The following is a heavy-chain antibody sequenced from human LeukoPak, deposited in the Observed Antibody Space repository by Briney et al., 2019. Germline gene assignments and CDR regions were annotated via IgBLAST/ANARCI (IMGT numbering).Heavy chain of an antibody. D-gene: IGHD6-13*01. CDR1: GGTFSSYA. Sequence: SVKHSCKASGGTFSSYAISWVRQAPGQGLEWMGRIIPILGIANCAQKFQGRVTITADKSTSTAYMELSSLRSEDTAVYYCARDEQLAPAQHWGQGTLVTVSS. CDR3: ARDEQLAPAQH. J-gene: IGHJ1*01. V-gene: IGHV1-69*04. CDR2: IIPILGIA.